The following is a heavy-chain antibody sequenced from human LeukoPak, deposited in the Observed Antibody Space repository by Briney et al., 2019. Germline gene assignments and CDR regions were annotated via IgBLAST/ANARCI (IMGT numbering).Heavy chain of an antibody. D-gene: IGHD2-15*01. CDR2: INHSGST. Sequence: PSETLSLTCAVYGGSFSGYYWSWIRQPPGKGLEWIGEINHSGSTNYNPSLKSRVTISVDTSKNQFSLKLSSVTAAEPAVYYCARGQEDIVVVVAAHNSYYFDYWGQGTLVTVSS. CDR3: ARGQEDIVVVVAAHNSYYFDY. V-gene: IGHV4-34*01. CDR1: GGSFSGYY. J-gene: IGHJ4*02.